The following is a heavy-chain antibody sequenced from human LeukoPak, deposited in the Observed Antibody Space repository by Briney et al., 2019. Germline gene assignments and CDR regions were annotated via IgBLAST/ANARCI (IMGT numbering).Heavy chain of an antibody. CDR3: ATGVDTMVRGGEYWFDP. CDR1: GYTLTELS. CDR2: FDPEDGET. D-gene: IGHD3-10*01. Sequence: ASVKVSCKVSGYTLTELSMHWVGQAPGKGLVWMGGFDPEDGETIYAQKFQGRVTMTEDTSTDTAYMELSSLRSEDTAVYYCATGVDTMVRGGEYWFDPWGQGTLVTVSS. J-gene: IGHJ5*02. V-gene: IGHV1-24*01.